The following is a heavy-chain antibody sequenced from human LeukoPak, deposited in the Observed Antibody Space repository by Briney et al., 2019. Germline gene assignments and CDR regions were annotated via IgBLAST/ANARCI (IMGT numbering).Heavy chain of an antibody. D-gene: IGHD3-3*01. Sequence: PGGSLRLSCAASGFTFSSYGMHWVRQAPGKGLEWVAFIRYDGSNKYYADSVKGRFTISRDNSKNTLYLQMNSLRAEDTAVYYCAKDYDFWSGYFDYWGQGTLVTVS. CDR2: IRYDGSNK. CDR3: AKDYDFWSGYFDY. J-gene: IGHJ4*02. V-gene: IGHV3-30*02. CDR1: GFTFSSYG.